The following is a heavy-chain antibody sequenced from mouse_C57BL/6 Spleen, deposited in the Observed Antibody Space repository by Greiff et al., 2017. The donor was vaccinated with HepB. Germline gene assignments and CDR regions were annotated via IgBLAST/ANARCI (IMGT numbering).Heavy chain of an antibody. V-gene: IGHV1-52*01. D-gene: IGHD2-9*01. CDR1: GYTFTSYW. CDR2: IDPSDSET. Sequence: QVQLQQPGAELVRPGSSVKLSCKASGYTFTSYWMHWVKQRPIQGLEWIGNIDPSDSETHYNQKFKDKATLTVDKSSSTAYMQLSSLTSEDSAVYYCARPTMVKGYYFDYWGQGTTLTVSS. J-gene: IGHJ2*01. CDR3: ARPTMVKGYYFDY.